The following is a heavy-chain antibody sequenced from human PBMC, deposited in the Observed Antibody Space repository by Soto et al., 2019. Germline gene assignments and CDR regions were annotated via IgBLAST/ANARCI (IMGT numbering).Heavy chain of an antibody. V-gene: IGHV3-23*01. J-gene: IGHJ4*02. CDR2: ISGSGDST. D-gene: IGHD6-13*01. CDR3: ARRGPGTYFDY. CDR1: GFTFSSYA. Sequence: GGSLRLSCAASGFTFSSYAMRWVRQAPGKGLEWVSAISGSGDSTYYTDSVKGRFTISRDNSKDTLYLQMNSLRAEDTAVYYCARRGPGTYFDYWGQGTLVTVSS.